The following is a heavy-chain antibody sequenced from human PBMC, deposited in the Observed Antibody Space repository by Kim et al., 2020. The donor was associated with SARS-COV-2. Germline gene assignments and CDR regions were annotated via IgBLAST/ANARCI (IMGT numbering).Heavy chain of an antibody. CDR1: GFTFSTYT. J-gene: IGHJ1*01. D-gene: IGHD3-10*01. V-gene: IGHV3-30*04. Sequence: GGFLRLSCAASGFTFSTYTIHWVRQAPGKGLEWVAVISSDGSTTYYADSVKGRFTISRDNSNNTLYLQMDSLRPDDTAVYYCARNYLSGISYQFFHHWGQGTLVTVSS. CDR2: ISSDGSTT. CDR3: ARNYLSGISYQFFHH.